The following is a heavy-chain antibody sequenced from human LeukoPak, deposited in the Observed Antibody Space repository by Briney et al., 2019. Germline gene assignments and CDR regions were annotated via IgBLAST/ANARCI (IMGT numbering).Heavy chain of an antibody. Sequence: GGSLRLSCAASGFTLSSYEMNWVRQAPGKGLEWVSYISSSGSTIYYADSVKGRFTISRDNAKNSLYLQMNSLRAEDTAVYYCARDHYSGYDFDYWGQGTLVTVSS. V-gene: IGHV3-48*03. D-gene: IGHD5-12*01. CDR3: ARDHYSGYDFDY. CDR2: ISSSGSTI. J-gene: IGHJ4*02. CDR1: GFTLSSYE.